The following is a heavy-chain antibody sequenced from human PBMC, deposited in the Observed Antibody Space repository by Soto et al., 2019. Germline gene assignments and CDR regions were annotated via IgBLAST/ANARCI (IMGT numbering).Heavy chain of an antibody. CDR3: ARVEGSSYYFRHDC. Sequence: TLSLTCTVSGGSISSGSYHWSWIRQHPGKGLEWIGNIYYSGSSYYNPSLKSRATISIDTSKDQFSLRLGSVTAADPAVYYCARVEGSSYYFRHDCWGRGTLVTVSS. CDR2: IYYSGSS. D-gene: IGHD1-26*01. J-gene: IGHJ4*02. V-gene: IGHV4-31*03. CDR1: GGSISSGSYH.